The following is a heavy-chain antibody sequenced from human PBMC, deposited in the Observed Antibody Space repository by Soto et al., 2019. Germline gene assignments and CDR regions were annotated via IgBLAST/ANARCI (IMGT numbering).Heavy chain of an antibody. CDR1: GYTFTSYA. V-gene: IGHV1-3*01. CDR3: ARSAYKGDWFDP. D-gene: IGHD1-1*01. J-gene: IGHJ5*02. CDR2: INAGNGNT. Sequence: ASVKVSCKASGYTFTSYAMHWVRQAPGQRLEWMGWINAGNGNTKYSQKFQGRVTITRDTSTGTAYMELSSLRSEDTAVYYCARSAYKGDWFDPWGQGTLVTVSS.